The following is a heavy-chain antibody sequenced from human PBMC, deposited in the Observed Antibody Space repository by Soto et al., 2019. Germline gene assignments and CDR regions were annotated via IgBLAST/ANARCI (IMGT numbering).Heavy chain of an antibody. D-gene: IGHD3-22*01. CDR1: GGSFSGYY. J-gene: IGHJ4*02. CDR2: INHSGST. Sequence: QVQLQQWGAGLLKPSETLSLTCAVYGGSFSGYYWSWIRHPPGKGLEWIGEINHSGSTNYNPSLKSRVTISVDTSKNQFSLKLSSVTAADTAVYYCARGLDYYDSSGDIDYWGQGTLVTVSS. CDR3: ARGLDYYDSSGDIDY. V-gene: IGHV4-34*01.